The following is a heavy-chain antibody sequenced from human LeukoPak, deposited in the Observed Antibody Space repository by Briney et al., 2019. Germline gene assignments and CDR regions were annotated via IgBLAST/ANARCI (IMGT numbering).Heavy chain of an antibody. Sequence: PGGSLRLSCAASGFTFSSYWMHWVRQAPGKGLEWVSSISSSSSYIYYADSVKGRFTISRDNAKNSLSLQMNSLRAEDTAVYYCARDPSIAARLEIDYWGQGTLVTVSS. V-gene: IGHV3-21*01. D-gene: IGHD6-6*01. CDR1: GFTFSSYW. J-gene: IGHJ4*02. CDR3: ARDPSIAARLEIDY. CDR2: ISSSSSYI.